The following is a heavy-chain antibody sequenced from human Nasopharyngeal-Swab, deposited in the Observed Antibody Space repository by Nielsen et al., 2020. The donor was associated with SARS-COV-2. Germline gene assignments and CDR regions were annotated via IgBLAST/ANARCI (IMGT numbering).Heavy chain of an antibody. J-gene: IGHJ5*02. CDR1: GYTFTSYG. CDR3: ARDGMGGISNNWFDP. CDR2: ISASNGNT. D-gene: IGHD3-16*02. Sequence: ASVKVSCKASGYTFTSYGISWVRQAPGQGLEWMGWISASNGNTNYAQKVQGRVTMTTDTSTSTAYMELRSLRSDDTAVYYCARDGMGGISNNWFDPWGQGTLVTVSS. V-gene: IGHV1-18*01.